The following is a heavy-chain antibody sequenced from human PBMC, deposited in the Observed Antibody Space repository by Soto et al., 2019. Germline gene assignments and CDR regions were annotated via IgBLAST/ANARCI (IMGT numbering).Heavy chain of an antibody. D-gene: IGHD1-26*01. CDR2: IYYSGST. J-gene: IGHJ6*02. Sequence: SETLSLTCTVSGGSISSGGYYWSWIRQHPGKGLEWIGYIYYSGSTYYNPSLKSRVTISVDTSKNQFSLKLSSVTAADTAVYYCARGGSSMGAYYYYGMDVWGQGTTVTVSS. CDR1: GGSISSGGYY. V-gene: IGHV4-31*03. CDR3: ARGGSSMGAYYYYGMDV.